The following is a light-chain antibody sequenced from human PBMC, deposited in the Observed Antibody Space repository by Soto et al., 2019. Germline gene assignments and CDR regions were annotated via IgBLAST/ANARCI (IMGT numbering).Light chain of an antibody. Sequence: EIVLTQSPGTLSLSPGERATLSCRASQSVSSSYVAWYQQKPGQAPRLLIYGASTRATGIPDRFSGSGSGTDFTLSISRLVPEDFGVYHCHKYGASPWTCGQGPRVDTK. CDR1: QSVSSSY. V-gene: IGKV3-20*01. CDR2: GAS. CDR3: HKYGASPWT. J-gene: IGKJ1*01.